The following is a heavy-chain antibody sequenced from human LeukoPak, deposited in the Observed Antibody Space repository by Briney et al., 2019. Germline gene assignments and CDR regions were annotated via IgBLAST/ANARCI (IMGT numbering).Heavy chain of an antibody. CDR1: GSTLGDYA. V-gene: IGHV3-49*04. D-gene: IGHD3-10*01. CDR2: IRSKAYGGTT. Sequence: GGSLRLSCTASGSTLGDYAMSWVRQAPGKGLEWVGFIRSKAYGGTTEYAASVKGRFTISRDGSKSIAYLQMNSLKTEDTAVYYCTRDLAVPHYGDYWGQGTLVTVSS. J-gene: IGHJ4*02. CDR3: TRDLAVPHYGDY.